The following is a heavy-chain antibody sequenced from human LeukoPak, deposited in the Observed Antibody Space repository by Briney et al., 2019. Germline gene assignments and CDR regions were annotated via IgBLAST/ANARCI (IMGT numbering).Heavy chain of an antibody. CDR3: ASSPSYSSGWLYYYYYMDV. Sequence: SETLSLTCTVSGGSISRTSYYWGWIRQPPGKGLEWIVSMYYSGNTYYNPSLKSRVTISVDTSKNQFSLKLSSVTAADTAVYYCASSPSYSSGWLYYYYYMDVWGKGTTVTISS. D-gene: IGHD6-19*01. CDR1: GGSISRTSYY. CDR2: MYYSGNT. J-gene: IGHJ6*03. V-gene: IGHV4-39*01.